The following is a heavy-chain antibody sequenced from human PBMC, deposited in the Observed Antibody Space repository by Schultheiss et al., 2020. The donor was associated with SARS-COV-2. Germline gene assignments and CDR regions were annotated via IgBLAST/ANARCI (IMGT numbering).Heavy chain of an antibody. D-gene: IGHD3-10*01. Sequence: SGPTLVKPTQTLTLTCTFSGFSLSTSGVGVGWIRQPPGKALEWLALIYWDNDTRYSPSLKTRLTIIKDTSNNQVVLTMTNMDPVDTATYYCARIHYHGSGSPNGDWFDPWGQGTLVTVSS. CDR3: ARIHYHGSGSPNGDWFDP. CDR1: GFSLSTSGVG. CDR2: IYWDNDT. J-gene: IGHJ5*02. V-gene: IGHV2-5*02.